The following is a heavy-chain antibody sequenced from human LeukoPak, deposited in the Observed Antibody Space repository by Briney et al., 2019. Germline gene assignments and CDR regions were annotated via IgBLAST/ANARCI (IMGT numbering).Heavy chain of an antibody. V-gene: IGHV3-23*01. Sequence: GGSLRLSCAASGFTFSSHAMSWVRQAPGKGLEWVSLIRGSSDVIEYADSVRGRFTISRDNSKSTVSLQLNNLRAEDTALYYCAKGQSASSTFDCWGQGTLVTDSS. CDR1: GFTFSSHA. CDR3: AKGQSASSTFDC. J-gene: IGHJ4*02. CDR2: IRGSSDVI.